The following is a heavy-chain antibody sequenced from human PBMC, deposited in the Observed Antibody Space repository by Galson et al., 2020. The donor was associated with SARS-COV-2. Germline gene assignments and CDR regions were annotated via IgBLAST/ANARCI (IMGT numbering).Heavy chain of an antibody. CDR1: GYTLTELS. CDR3: ATEPLDYYDSSGYKFDY. Sequence: ASVKVSCKVSGYTLTELSMHWVRQAPGKGLEWMGGFDPEDGETIYAQKFQGRVTMTEDTSTDTAYMELSSLRSEDTAVYYCATEPLDYYDSSGYKFDYWGQGTLVTVSS. J-gene: IGHJ4*02. CDR2: FDPEDGET. V-gene: IGHV1-24*01. D-gene: IGHD3-22*01.